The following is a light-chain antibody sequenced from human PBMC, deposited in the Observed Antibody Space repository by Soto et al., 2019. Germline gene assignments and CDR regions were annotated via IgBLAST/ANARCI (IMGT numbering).Light chain of an antibody. J-gene: IGKJ2*01. V-gene: IGKV3-11*01. CDR3: QQRSNGPPYT. CDR2: DAS. Sequence: EIVLTQSPATLSLSPGERATLSCRASQSVSSYLAWYQQKPGQTTRLLIYDASNTATGIPARFSGSGSGTDFTLTISSLEPEGFAFYYGQQRSNGPPYTFGQGTKLEIK. CDR1: QSVSSY.